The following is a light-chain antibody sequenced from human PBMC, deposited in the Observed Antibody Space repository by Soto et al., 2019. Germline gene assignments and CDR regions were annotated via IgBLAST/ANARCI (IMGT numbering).Light chain of an antibody. Sequence: EIVLTQSPATMSLSPGERATLSCRASQSVSSYLAWYQQKPGQAPRLLLYDASNRATGIPARFSGSGSGTDFTLTISGLEPEDFAVYYCLQRSNWRTFGQGTKLELK. CDR1: QSVSSY. CDR2: DAS. V-gene: IGKV3-11*01. J-gene: IGKJ2*01. CDR3: LQRSNWRT.